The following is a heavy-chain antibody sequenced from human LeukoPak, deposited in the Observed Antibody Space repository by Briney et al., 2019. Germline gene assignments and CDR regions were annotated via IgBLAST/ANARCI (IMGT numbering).Heavy chain of an antibody. V-gene: IGHV3-23*01. Sequence: GGSLRLSCAASGFSLNSYAMNWVRQAPGKGPEWVSAISASGGRTYYADSVRGRFTISRDNSQNTLYLQMNSLRAEDTAVYYCAKVGIGYCSGGSCYFFDYWGQGTLVTVSS. D-gene: IGHD2-15*01. CDR1: GFSLNSYA. J-gene: IGHJ4*02. CDR3: AKVGIGYCSGGSCYFFDY. CDR2: ISASGGRT.